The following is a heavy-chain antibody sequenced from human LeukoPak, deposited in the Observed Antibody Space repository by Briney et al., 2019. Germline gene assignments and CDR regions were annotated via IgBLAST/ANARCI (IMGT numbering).Heavy chain of an antibody. D-gene: IGHD4-17*01. J-gene: IGHJ4*02. Sequence: ETLSLTCTVSGGSISSYYWSWIRQPPGKGLEWVANIKQDGSEKYYVDSVKGRFTISRDNAKNSLYLQMNSLRAEDTAVYYCARVGYHGDYVHFDYWGQGTLVTVSS. CDR1: GGSISSYY. CDR3: ARVGYHGDYVHFDY. CDR2: IKQDGSEK. V-gene: IGHV3-7*01.